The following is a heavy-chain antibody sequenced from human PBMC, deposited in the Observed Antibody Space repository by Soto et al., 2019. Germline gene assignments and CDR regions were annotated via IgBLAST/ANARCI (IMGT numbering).Heavy chain of an antibody. D-gene: IGHD1-1*01. V-gene: IGHV1-3*01. CDR3: ARGGGTWFDP. Sequence: GASVKVSCKASGYTFTSHTIHWVRQAPGQRLEWMGWTNVGNDNTRYSQKFQGRVTITGDTSASTAYMELRRLTSEDTAVYFCARGGGTWFDPWGQGTLVTVSS. J-gene: IGHJ5*02. CDR2: TNVGNDNT. CDR1: GYTFTSHT.